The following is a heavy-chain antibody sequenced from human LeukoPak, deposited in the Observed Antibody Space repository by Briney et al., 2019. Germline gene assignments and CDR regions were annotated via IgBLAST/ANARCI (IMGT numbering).Heavy chain of an antibody. CDR2: ISGSGGST. V-gene: IGHV3-23*01. CDR1: GFTFSSYA. D-gene: IGHD3-22*01. CDR3: AKDARYYYDSSGYYYGY. J-gene: IGHJ4*02. Sequence: GGSLRLSCAASGFTFSSYAMSWVRQAPGKGLEWVSAISGSGGSTYYADSVKGRFTIYSDNSKNTLSLQMNSVRAEDTAVYYCAKDARYYYDSSGYYYGYGGQGTLVTVS.